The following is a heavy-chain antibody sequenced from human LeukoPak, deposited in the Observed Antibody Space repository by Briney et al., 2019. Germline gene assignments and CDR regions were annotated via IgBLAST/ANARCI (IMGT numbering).Heavy chain of an antibody. CDR3: ATGFPATS. V-gene: IGHV3-30*03. CDR2: ISYDGSNK. J-gene: IGHJ4*02. CDR1: GFTFSSYG. Sequence: PGGSLRLSCAASGFTFSSYGMHWVRQAPGKGLEWVAVISYDGSNKYYADSVKGRFTISRDNSKNTLYLQMNSLRAEDTAVYYCATGFPATSGGQGTLVTVSS.